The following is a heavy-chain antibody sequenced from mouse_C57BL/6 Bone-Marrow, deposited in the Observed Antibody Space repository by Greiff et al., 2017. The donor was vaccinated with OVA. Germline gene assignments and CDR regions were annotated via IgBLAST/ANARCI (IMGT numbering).Heavy chain of an antibody. V-gene: IGHV5-6*01. CDR1: GFTFSSYG. CDR3: ARPNYSNSWFAY. J-gene: IGHJ3*01. D-gene: IGHD2-5*01. CDR2: ISSGGSYT. Sequence: EVQLVESGGDLVKPGGSLKLSCAASGFTFSSYGMSWVRQTPDKRLELVATISSGGSYTYYPDSVKGRFTISRDNAKNTLYLQMSSLKSEDTAMYYCARPNYSNSWFAYWGQGTLVTVSA.